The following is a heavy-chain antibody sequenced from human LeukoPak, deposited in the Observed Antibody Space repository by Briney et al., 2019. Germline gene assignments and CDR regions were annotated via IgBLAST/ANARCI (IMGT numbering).Heavy chain of an antibody. CDR2: INGDGSDI. J-gene: IGHJ4*02. CDR1: GFTFGNYW. D-gene: IGHD1-1*01. CDR3: TGGFGHNWSPFEN. V-gene: IGHV3-74*01. Sequence: GGSLRLSCAASGFTFGNYWMHWVRQAPGKGLVWVSRINGDGSDISYADSVKGRFTTSRDNAKNTLSLQMNSLTDDDTALYYCTGGFGHNWSPFENWGQGTLVTVSS.